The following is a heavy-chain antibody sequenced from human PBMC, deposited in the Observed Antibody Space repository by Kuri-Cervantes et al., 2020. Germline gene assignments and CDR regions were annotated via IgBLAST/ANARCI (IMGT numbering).Heavy chain of an antibody. CDR3: ARARGWYEYWYFDL. Sequence: GESLKISCAASGFTFSNYGMHWVRQAPGKGLEWVSSISTSSSYIFYADSVKGRFTISRDNAKNSLYLQMKSLRGEDTAVYYCARARGWYEYWYFDLWGRGTLVTVSS. D-gene: IGHD6-19*01. J-gene: IGHJ2*01. V-gene: IGHV3-21*03. CDR2: ISTSSSYI. CDR1: GFTFSNYG.